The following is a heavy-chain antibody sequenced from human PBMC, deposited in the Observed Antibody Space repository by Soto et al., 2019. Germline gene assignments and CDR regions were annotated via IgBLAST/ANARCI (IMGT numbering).Heavy chain of an antibody. CDR1: GFTFSSYA. Sequence: GGSLRLSCAASGFTFSSYAMSWVRQAPGKGLEWVSAISGSGGSTYYTDSVKGRFTISRDNSKNTLYLQMNSLRAEDTAVYYCAKRNWRDYDILTGYFFSWSGADYWGQGTLVTVSS. D-gene: IGHD3-9*01. CDR2: ISGSGGST. J-gene: IGHJ4*02. CDR3: AKRNWRDYDILTGYFFSWSGADY. V-gene: IGHV3-23*01.